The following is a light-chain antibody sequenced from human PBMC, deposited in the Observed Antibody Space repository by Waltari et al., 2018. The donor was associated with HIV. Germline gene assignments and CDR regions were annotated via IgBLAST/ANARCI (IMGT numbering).Light chain of an antibody. CDR2: LNH. CDR1: SSNIGADYS. CDR3: QSHDSSLSGSSV. J-gene: IGLJ2*01. V-gene: IGLV1-40*01. Sequence: QSVLTQPPSVSAAPGQRITISCTGNSSNIGADYSVHWYQTVPGSAPKLLIYLNHDRPAGVPARCSGSRSGSSASLAITGLRPEDEADYYCQSHDSSLSGSSVFGGGTKLTVL.